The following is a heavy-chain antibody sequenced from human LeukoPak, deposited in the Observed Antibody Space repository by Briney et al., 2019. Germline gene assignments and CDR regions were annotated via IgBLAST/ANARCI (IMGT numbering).Heavy chain of an antibody. CDR1: GFTFSSYA. D-gene: IGHD3-22*01. J-gene: IGHJ4*02. CDR3: ARGLYHYYDSSDLDY. V-gene: IGHV3-48*01. Sequence: GGSLRLSCAASGFTFSSYAMSWVRQAPGKGLEWVSYVSRSSDTIYYADSVKGRFTISRDNAKNSLYLQMNSLRAEDTAVYYCARGLYHYYDSSDLDYWGQGTLVTVSS. CDR2: VSRSSDTI.